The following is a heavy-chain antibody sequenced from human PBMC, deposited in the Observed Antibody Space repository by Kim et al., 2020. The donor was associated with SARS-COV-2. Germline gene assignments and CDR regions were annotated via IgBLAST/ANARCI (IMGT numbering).Heavy chain of an antibody. Sequence: GGSLRLSCAASGFTFTNAWMSWVRQAPGKGLEWVGRIKSKTDGGTTDYAAPVKGRFTISRDDSKNTLHLQMNSLKTEDTAVYYCTTVHLTLKVSSFDYWGQGTLVTVSS. J-gene: IGHJ4*02. CDR3: TTVHLTLKVSSFDY. V-gene: IGHV3-15*01. CDR1: GFTFTNAW. D-gene: IGHD2-15*01. CDR2: IKSKTDGGTT.